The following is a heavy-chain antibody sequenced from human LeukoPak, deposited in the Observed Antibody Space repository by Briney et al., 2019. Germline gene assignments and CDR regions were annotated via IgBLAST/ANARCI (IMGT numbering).Heavy chain of an antibody. D-gene: IGHD6-19*01. CDR2: LSGSGITT. V-gene: IGHV3-23*01. CDR3: AKVIYSSGWSYFDY. Sequence: GGSLRLSCAASGFTFSNSAMSWVRQAPGKGLEWVSSLSGSGITTYYADSVKGRFTNSRDNSKNTLYLQMNSLRAEDTAVYYCAKVIYSSGWSYFDYWGHGTLVPVSS. CDR1: GFTFSNSA. J-gene: IGHJ4*01.